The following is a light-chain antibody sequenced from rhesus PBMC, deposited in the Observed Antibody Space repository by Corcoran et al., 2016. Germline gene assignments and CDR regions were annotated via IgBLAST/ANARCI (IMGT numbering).Light chain of an antibody. CDR3: QHGYGNPFT. CDR1: ENVNNY. Sequence: DIQMTQSPSSLSASVGDRVTITCRASENVNNYLNWYQQKPGKAPKLLIYKASTLQSGVPSRFSGSGYGTEYTFTISSLQPEDVATYYCQHGYGNPFTFGPGTKLDIK. CDR2: KAS. J-gene: IGKJ3*01. V-gene: IGKV1-74*01.